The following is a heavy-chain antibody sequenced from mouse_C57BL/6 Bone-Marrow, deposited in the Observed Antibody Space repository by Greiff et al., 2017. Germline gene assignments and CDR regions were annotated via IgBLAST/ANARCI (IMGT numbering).Heavy chain of an antibody. CDR2: ISSGGSYT. CDR1: GFTFSSYG. Sequence: EVMLVESGGDLVKPGGSLKLSCAASGFTFSSYGMSWVRQTPDKRLEWVATISSGGSYTYYPDSVKGRFIISRDNAKNTLYLQMSSLKSEDTAMYYCARRDYSNYEGGMDYWGQGTSVTVSS. V-gene: IGHV5-6*02. D-gene: IGHD2-5*01. J-gene: IGHJ4*01. CDR3: ARRDYSNYEGGMDY.